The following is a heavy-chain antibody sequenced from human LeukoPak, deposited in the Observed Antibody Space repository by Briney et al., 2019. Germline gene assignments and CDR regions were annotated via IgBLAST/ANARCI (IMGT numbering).Heavy chain of an antibody. CDR2: ISWNSGSI. CDR1: GFTFDDYA. J-gene: IGHJ4*02. CDR3: AKKEYSSGWYSS. D-gene: IGHD6-19*01. Sequence: GRSLRLSCAASGFTFDDYAMHWVRQAPGKGLEWVSGISWNSGSIGYADSVKGRFTISRDNAKNSLYLQMNSLRAEDTALYYCAKKEYSSGWYSSWGQGTLVTVSS. V-gene: IGHV3-9*01.